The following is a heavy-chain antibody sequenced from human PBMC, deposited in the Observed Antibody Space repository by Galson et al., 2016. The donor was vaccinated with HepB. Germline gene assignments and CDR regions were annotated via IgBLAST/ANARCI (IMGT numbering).Heavy chain of an antibody. Sequence: SVKVSCKASGGIFSSYAMSWVRQAPGHGLEWMGGIIPIFGTANYAQKFQGRVTITADESTSTAYMELSSLRPEDTAVYYCARGAAAGMGYYYYYGMDVWGQGTTVTVSS. J-gene: IGHJ6*02. V-gene: IGHV1-69*13. CDR3: ARGAAAGMGYYYYYGMDV. CDR2: IIPIFGTA. CDR1: GGIFSSYA. D-gene: IGHD6-13*01.